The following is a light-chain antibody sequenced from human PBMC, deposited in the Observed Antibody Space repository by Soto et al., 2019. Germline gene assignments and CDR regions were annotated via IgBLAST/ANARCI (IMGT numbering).Light chain of an antibody. CDR3: QKYNSAPRT. CDR1: QGISNY. V-gene: IGKV1-27*01. J-gene: IGKJ1*01. CDR2: AAS. Sequence: DIKMTQSPSSLSASVGDRVTITCRASQGISNYLAWYQQKPGKVPKLLIYAASTLQSEVPSRFSGSGSGTDFTLTISSLQPEDVATYYCQKYNSAPRTFGQGTKVEIK.